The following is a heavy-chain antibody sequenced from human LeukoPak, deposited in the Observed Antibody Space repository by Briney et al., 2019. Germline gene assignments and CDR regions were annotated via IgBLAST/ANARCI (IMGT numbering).Heavy chain of an antibody. J-gene: IGHJ4*02. CDR1: GFTFSSYS. Sequence: PGGSLRLSCAASGFTFSSYSMNWVRQAPGKGLEWVAFIRYDGSNKYYADSVKGRFTISRDNAKNSLYLQMNSLRAEDTAVYYCATAFYYYDSSGTYWGQGTLVTVSS. CDR2: IRYDGSNK. D-gene: IGHD3-22*01. CDR3: ATAFYYYDSSGTY. V-gene: IGHV3-30*02.